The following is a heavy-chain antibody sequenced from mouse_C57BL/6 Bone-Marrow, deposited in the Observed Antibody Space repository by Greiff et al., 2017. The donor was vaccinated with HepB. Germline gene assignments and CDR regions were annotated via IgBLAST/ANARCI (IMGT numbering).Heavy chain of an antibody. CDR1: GYAFSSSW. D-gene: IGHD1-1*01. CDR2: IYPGDGDT. V-gene: IGHV1-82*01. J-gene: IGHJ2*01. CDR3: ARHLYGSSYGDY. Sequence: QVQLKQSGPELVKPGASVKISCKASGYAFSSSWMNWVKQRPGKGLEWIGRIYPGDGDTNYNGKFKGKATLTADKSSSTAYMQLSSLTSEDSAVYFCARHLYGSSYGDYWGQGTTLTVSS.